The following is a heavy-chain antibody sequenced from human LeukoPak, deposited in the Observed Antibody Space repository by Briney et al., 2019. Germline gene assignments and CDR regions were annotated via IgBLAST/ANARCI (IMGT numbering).Heavy chain of an antibody. Sequence: SVGVSCKASGGTFSSYAISGVRQAPGQGLECMGGINPYYMTEVYDKKFQGRVTITADESTNTAYMELSSLRSEDTAVYYCARSLFSDYVGYEVVPAAIDYYSMDVWGQGTTVAV. CDR3: ARSLFSDYVGYEVVPAAIDYYSMDV. V-gene: IGHV1-69*01. CDR1: GGTFSSYA. D-gene: IGHD2-2*01. CDR2: INPYYMTE. J-gene: IGHJ6*02.